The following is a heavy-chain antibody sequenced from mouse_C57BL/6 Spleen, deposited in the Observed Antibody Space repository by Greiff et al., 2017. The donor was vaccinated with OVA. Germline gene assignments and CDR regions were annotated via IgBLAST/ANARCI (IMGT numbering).Heavy chain of an antibody. CDR2: IYPGSGST. CDR3: ARYDYGSQYYFDY. J-gene: IGHJ2*01. Sequence: QVHVKQPGAELVKPGASVKMSCKASGYTFTSYWITWVKQRPGQGLEWIGDIYPGSGSTNYNEKFKSKATLTVDTSSSTAYMQLSSLTSEDSAVYYCARYDYGSQYYFDYWGQGTTLTVSS. V-gene: IGHV1-55*01. CDR1: GYTFTSYW. D-gene: IGHD1-1*01.